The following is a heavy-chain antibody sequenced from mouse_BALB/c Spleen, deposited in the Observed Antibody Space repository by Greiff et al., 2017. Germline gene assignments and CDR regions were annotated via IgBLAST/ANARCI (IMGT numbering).Heavy chain of an antibody. D-gene: IGHD2-10*01. Sequence: VQLQQSGAELVRPGTSVKISCTASGYAFTNYWLGWVKQRPGHGLEWIGDIYPGSGNTYYNEKFKGKATLTADKSSSTAYMQLSSLTSEDSAVYFCARTYYCNYTCYYAMDYWGQGTSVTVSS. CDR2: IYPGSGNT. J-gene: IGHJ4*01. CDR1: GYAFTNYW. V-gene: IGHV1-63*01. CDR3: ARTYYCNYTCYYAMDY.